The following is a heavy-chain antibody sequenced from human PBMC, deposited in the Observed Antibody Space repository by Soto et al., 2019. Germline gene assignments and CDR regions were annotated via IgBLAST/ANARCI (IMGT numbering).Heavy chain of an antibody. V-gene: IGHV1-8*01. Sequence: QVQLVQSGAEVKKPGASVKVSCKASGYTFTSYDINWVRQATGQGLEWMGWMNPNSGNTGYAQKFQGRVTMTRNTSRITAYMERSSLRSEDTAVYYCAGGLANWNDPYYYYYGMDVWVQGTTVTVSS. D-gene: IGHD1-1*01. CDR3: AGGLANWNDPYYYYYGMDV. CDR1: GYTFTSYD. CDR2: MNPNSGNT. J-gene: IGHJ6*02.